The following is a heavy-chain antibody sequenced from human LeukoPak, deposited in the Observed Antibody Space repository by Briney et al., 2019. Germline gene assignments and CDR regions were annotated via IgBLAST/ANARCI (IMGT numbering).Heavy chain of an antibody. J-gene: IGHJ6*03. D-gene: IGHD6-13*01. CDR2: ISYDGSNK. V-gene: IGHV3-30*04. Sequence: GGSLRLSCAASGFTFSRYSIHWVRQAPGKGLEWVAVISYDGSNKYYADSVRGRFTISRDNSKNGLYLQMNSLRPDDTAIYYCAREGFASSWLYYYYYMDVWGKGTTVTVSS. CDR1: GFTFSRYS. CDR3: AREGFASSWLYYYYYMDV.